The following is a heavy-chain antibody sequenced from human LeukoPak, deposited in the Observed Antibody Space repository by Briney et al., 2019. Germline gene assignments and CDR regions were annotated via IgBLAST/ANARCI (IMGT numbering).Heavy chain of an antibody. CDR1: GGSISSGTYY. Sequence: PSETLSLTCTVSGGSISSGTYYWSWIRQPAGKGLEWIGRIYTSGSTNHNPSLKSRVTMSVDTSKNQFSLKLSSVTAADTAVYYCARGRYFDYWGQGTLVTVSS. V-gene: IGHV4-61*02. CDR2: IYTSGST. CDR3: ARGRYFDY. J-gene: IGHJ4*02.